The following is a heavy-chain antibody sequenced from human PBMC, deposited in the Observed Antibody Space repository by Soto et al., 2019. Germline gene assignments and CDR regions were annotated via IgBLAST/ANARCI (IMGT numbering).Heavy chain of an antibody. CDR2: MNPNSGNT. D-gene: IGHD4-17*01. CDR3: ARGVKYGAYSRWFDP. CDR1: GNTFTSYD. Sequence: QVQLVQSGAEVKKPGASVKVSCKASGNTFTSYDINWVRQATGQGLEYLGWMNPNSGNTAYVQKFQGRVTMTWDTSIPTAYMELSGPRSEDTAVYFCARGVKYGAYSRWFDPWGQGTMVTFSS. J-gene: IGHJ5*02. V-gene: IGHV1-8*01.